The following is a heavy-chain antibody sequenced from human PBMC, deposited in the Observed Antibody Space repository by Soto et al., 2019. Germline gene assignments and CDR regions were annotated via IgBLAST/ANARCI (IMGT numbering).Heavy chain of an antibody. D-gene: IGHD3-22*01. CDR1: GYRFTSYW. Sequence: GESLKISCRTSGYRFTSYWIAWVRQMPGKGLEWMGIIFPSDSDTRYSPSFQGQVTISADRSTSTVCLQWASLKASDTAVYFCARKDKSGYFNWFDPWGQGTLVTVSS. CDR2: IFPSDSDT. CDR3: ARKDKSGYFNWFDP. J-gene: IGHJ5*02. V-gene: IGHV5-51*01.